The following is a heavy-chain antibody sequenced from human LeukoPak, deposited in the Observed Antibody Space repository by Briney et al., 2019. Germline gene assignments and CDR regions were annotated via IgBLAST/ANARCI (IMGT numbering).Heavy chain of an antibody. J-gene: IGHJ5*02. CDR1: GYTFTGYY. V-gene: IGHV1-2*02. Sequence: ASVTVSCKASGYTFTGYYTHWVRQAPGQGLEWMGWINPNSGGTNYAQKFQGRVTMTRDTSISTAYMELSRLRSDDTAVYYCARDPAGYCSSTSCIYGPTYNWFDPWGRGTLVTVSS. CDR2: INPNSGGT. D-gene: IGHD2-2*01. CDR3: ARDPAGYCSSTSCIYGPTYNWFDP.